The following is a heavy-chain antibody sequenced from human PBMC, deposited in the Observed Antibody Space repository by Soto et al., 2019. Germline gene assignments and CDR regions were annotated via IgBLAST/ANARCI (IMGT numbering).Heavy chain of an antibody. V-gene: IGHV3-23*01. D-gene: IGHD1-26*01. Sequence: GGSLRLSCAASGFTFNTYTMTWVRQAPGKGLEWVSSISGSGGNTYYADSVKGRFTISRDNSKNTLYLEMNSLRVEDTALYYCAKDRMGASAYNWFDPWGQGTLVTVSS. CDR3: AKDRMGASAYNWFDP. CDR2: ISGSGGNT. J-gene: IGHJ5*02. CDR1: GFTFNTYT.